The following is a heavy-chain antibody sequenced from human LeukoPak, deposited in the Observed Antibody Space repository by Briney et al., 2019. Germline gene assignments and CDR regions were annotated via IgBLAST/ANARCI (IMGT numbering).Heavy chain of an antibody. CDR1: GFNFSDYY. J-gene: IGHJ4*02. D-gene: IGHD7-27*01. CDR2: ISSCSSYT. V-gene: IGHV3-11*06. Sequence: PGGSLRLSCAASGFNFSDYYMSWIRQPPGKGLEWLSYISSCSSYTKYADSVKGRFTISRDNAKNSLYLQMNSLRAEDTAVYYCARHGVAGLGYFDYWGQGTLVTVSS. CDR3: ARHGVAGLGYFDY.